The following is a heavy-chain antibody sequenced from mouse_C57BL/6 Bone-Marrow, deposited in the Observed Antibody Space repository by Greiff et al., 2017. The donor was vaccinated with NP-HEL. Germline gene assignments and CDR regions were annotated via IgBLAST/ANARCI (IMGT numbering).Heavy chain of an antibody. CDR1: GFTFSSYG. CDR2: ISSGGSYT. V-gene: IGHV5-6*01. Sequence: EVKLQESGGDLVKPGGSLKLSCAASGFTFSSYGMSWVRQTPDKRLEWVATISSGGSYTYYPDSVKGRFTISRDNAKNTLYLQMSSLKSEDTAMYYCARTYGNSFAYWGQGTLVTVSA. CDR3: ARTYGNSFAY. J-gene: IGHJ3*01. D-gene: IGHD2-10*02.